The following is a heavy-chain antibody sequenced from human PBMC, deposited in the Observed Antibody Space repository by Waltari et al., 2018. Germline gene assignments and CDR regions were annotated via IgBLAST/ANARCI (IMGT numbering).Heavy chain of an antibody. V-gene: IGHV4-30-4*08. CDR3: ARGFVVLLATDAFDI. J-gene: IGHJ3*02. D-gene: IGHD2-21*01. Sequence: QVQLQESGPGLVKPAQTLSLTCTVSGDSISSGDYYWSWIRQPPGKGLEWIGYIYYGGSAYYTPSLKRRVSISVDTSKNQCSLKLSSVTAADTAVYYCARGFVVLLATDAFDIWGQGTMVTVSS. CDR1: GDSISSGDYY. CDR2: IYYGGSA.